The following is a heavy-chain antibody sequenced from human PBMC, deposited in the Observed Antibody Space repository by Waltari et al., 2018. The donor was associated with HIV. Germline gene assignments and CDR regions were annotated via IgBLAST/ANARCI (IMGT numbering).Heavy chain of an antibody. D-gene: IGHD4-4*01. CDR1: GGSMTSSRYY. CDR3: ARSFSGYSNYFDP. J-gene: IGHJ5*02. V-gene: IGHV4-39*01. Sequence: QLQLQESGPGLVQSSETLSLTCTVSGGSMTSSRYYWGWLRQPPGKGLEWIGSMSYSGSTYHNPSLRSRLTISVDTSKNQFSLKLTSVTAADTAVYYCARSFSGYSNYFDPWGQGTLVTVSS. CDR2: MSYSGST.